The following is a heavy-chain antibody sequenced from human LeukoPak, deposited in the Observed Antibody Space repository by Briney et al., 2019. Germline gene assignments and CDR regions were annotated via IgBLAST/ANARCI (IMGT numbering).Heavy chain of an antibody. J-gene: IGHJ4*02. CDR3: ARSRWGYSYGSQIDY. V-gene: IGHV4-31*03. Sequence: SSQTLSLTCTVSGGSISSGGYYWSWIRQHPGKGLEWIGYIYYSGSTYYNPSLKSRVTISVDTSKNQFSLKLSSVTAADTAVHYCARSRWGYSYGSQIDYWGQGTLVTVSS. D-gene: IGHD5-18*01. CDR2: IYYSGST. CDR1: GGSISSGGYY.